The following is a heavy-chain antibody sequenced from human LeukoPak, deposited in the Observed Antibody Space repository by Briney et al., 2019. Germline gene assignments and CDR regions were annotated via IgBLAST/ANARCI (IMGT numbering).Heavy chain of an antibody. CDR3: ARDKMFYYGSGSYPLDY. CDR2: IWYDGSNK. D-gene: IGHD3-10*01. V-gene: IGHV3-33*07. J-gene: IGHJ4*02. CDR1: GFTFSSYG. Sequence: GTSLILSCVASGFTFSSYGMSWVRQAPGKGLEWVAVIWYDGSNKNYADSVKGRFTISRDNSKKTLFLQMNSLRAEDTAVYYCARDKMFYYGSGSYPLDYWGQGTLVTVSS.